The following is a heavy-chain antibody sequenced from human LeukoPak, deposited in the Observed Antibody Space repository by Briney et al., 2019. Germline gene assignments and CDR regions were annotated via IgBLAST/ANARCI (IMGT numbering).Heavy chain of an antibody. J-gene: IGHJ4*02. CDR2: ISAYNGNT. D-gene: IGHD3-10*01. CDR3: AKDHRTMVRGVIMGY. Sequence: GASVNVSCKASGYTFTSYGISWVRQAPGQGLEWMGWISAYNGNTNYAQKLQGRVTMTTDTSTSTAYMELRSLRSDDTAVYYCAKDHRTMVRGVIMGYWGQGTLVTVSS. V-gene: IGHV1-18*01. CDR1: GYTFTSYG.